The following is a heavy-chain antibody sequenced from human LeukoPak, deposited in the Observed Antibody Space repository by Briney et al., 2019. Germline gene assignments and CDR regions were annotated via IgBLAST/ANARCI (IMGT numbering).Heavy chain of an antibody. D-gene: IGHD3-10*01. CDR2: ISSNGGST. CDR3: ARDREDYYGSGSYYCLDY. CDR1: GFTFSSYA. V-gene: IGHV3-64*01. Sequence: GGSLRLSCAASGFTFSSYAMHWVRHAPGKGLEYVSAISSNGGSTYYANSVKGRFTISRDNSKNTLYLQMGSLRAEDMAVYYCARDREDYYGSGSYYCLDYWGQGTLVTVSS. J-gene: IGHJ4*02.